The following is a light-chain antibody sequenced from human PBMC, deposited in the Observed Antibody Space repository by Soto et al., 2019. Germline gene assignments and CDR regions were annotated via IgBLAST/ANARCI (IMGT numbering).Light chain of an antibody. Sequence: QSVLTQPPSVSGAPRQRVTISCTGSSSNIGAGYDVHWYQQLPGTAPKLLIYGNSNRPSGVPDRFSGSKSGTSASLAITGLQAEDEADYYCQSYDSSLSGSKVVFGGGTKLTVL. J-gene: IGLJ2*01. CDR3: QSYDSSLSGSKVV. V-gene: IGLV1-40*01. CDR2: GNS. CDR1: SSNIGAGYD.